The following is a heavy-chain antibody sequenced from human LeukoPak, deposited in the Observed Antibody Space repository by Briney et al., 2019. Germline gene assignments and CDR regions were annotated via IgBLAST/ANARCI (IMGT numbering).Heavy chain of an antibody. V-gene: IGHV1-8*03. CDR1: GYTFTSYD. J-gene: IGHJ4*02. Sequence: ASVKVSCKASGYTFTSYDINWLRQATGQGLEWMGWMNPNSGNTGYAQKFQGRVTITRNTSISTAYMELSSLRSEETAVYYCARAGDTAMVYWGQGTLVTVSS. CDR2: MNPNSGNT. D-gene: IGHD5-18*01. CDR3: ARAGDTAMVY.